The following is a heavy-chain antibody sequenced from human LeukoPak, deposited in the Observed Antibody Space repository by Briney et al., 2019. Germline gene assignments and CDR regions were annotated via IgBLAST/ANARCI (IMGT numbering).Heavy chain of an antibody. D-gene: IGHD6-13*01. J-gene: IGHJ5*02. CDR2: IIPIFGTA. CDR1: GGTFSSYA. Sequence: GASVKVSCKASGGTFSSYAISWVRQAPGQGLEWMGGIIPIFGTANYAQKFQGRVMITADESTSTAYMELSSLRSEDTAVYYCAREMGIAAAGRFRWFDPWGQGTLVTVSS. CDR3: AREMGIAAAGRFRWFDP. V-gene: IGHV1-69*13.